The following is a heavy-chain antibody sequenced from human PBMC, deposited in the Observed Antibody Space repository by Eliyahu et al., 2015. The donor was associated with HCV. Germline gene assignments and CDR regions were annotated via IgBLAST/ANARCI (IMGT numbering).Heavy chain of an antibody. Sequence: QVQLVESGGGVVQPGRSLRXSCAASGFTXXXXGXXWAARAPARGXXWVAVIWYXGSNKYYADAVKGRFTISRDNSKNTVYLQMDSLRAEDTAVYYCARDLEDVVVPVALLLDGMDVWGQGTTVTVSS. V-gene: IGHV3-33*01. CDR3: ARDLEDVVVPVALLLDGMDV. D-gene: IGHD2-2*02. CDR1: GFTXXXXG. CDR2: IWYXGSNK. J-gene: IGHJ6*02.